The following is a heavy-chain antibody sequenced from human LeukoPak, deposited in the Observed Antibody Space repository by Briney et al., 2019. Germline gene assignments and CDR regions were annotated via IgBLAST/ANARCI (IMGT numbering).Heavy chain of an antibody. CDR1: GFTFSSYG. V-gene: IGHV3-30*18. Sequence: PGGALRLSCAASGFTFSSYGMHWVRQAPGKGLEWVAVISYDGSNKYYADSVKGRFTISRDNSKNTLYLQMNSLRAEDTAVYYCAKDYGDYSYHYYGMDVWGQGTTVTVSS. D-gene: IGHD4-17*01. CDR2: ISYDGSNK. J-gene: IGHJ6*02. CDR3: AKDYGDYSYHYYGMDV.